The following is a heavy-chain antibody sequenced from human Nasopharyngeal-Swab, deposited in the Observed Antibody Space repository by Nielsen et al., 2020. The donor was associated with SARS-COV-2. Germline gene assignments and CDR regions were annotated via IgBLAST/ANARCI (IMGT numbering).Heavy chain of an antibody. CDR1: GFTFSSYS. CDR3: GRDGSNKWGIKTDY. J-gene: IGHJ4*02. V-gene: IGHV3-21*01. CDR2: ISSSSSYI. Sequence: GESLKISCAASGFTFSSYSMNWVRQAPGKGLEWVSSISSSSSYIYYADSVKGRFTISRDNAKNSLYLQMNSLRAEDTAVYYCGRDGSNKWGIKTDYWGRGTLVTVSS. D-gene: IGHD1-26*01.